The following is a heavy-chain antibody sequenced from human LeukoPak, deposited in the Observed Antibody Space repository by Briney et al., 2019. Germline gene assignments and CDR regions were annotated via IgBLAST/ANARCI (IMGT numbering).Heavy chain of an antibody. V-gene: IGHV1-46*01. Sequence: ASVKVSCKASGYTFTSYYMHWVRQAPGQGLEWMGIINPSGSSTSYAQKFQGRVTMTRDTSTSTVYMELSSLRSEDTAVYYCARGGYSWHYYYGMDVWGQGTTVTVSS. CDR1: GYTFTSYY. J-gene: IGHJ6*02. CDR2: INPSGSST. CDR3: ARGGYSWHYYYGMDV. D-gene: IGHD2-15*01.